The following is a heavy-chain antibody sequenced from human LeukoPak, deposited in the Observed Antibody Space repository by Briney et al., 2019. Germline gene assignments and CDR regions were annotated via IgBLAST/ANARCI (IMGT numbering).Heavy chain of an antibody. V-gene: IGHV3-21*01. CDR1: GFTFSSYS. CDR2: ISSSSSYI. J-gene: IGHJ4*02. D-gene: IGHD6-19*01. CDR3: ARSIAVAGGLDY. Sequence: GGSLRLSCAASGFTFSSYSMNWVRQAPGKGLEWVSSISSSSSYICYADSVKGRFTISRDNAKNSLYLQMNSLRAEDTAVYYCARSIAVAGGLDYWGQGTLVTVAS.